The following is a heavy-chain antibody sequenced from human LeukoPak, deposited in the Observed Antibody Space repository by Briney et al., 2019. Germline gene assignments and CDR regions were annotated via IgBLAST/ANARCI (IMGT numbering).Heavy chain of an antibody. CDR3: ARDMATIAYYYYGMDV. CDR2: ISAYNGNT. D-gene: IGHD5-24*01. J-gene: IGHJ6*02. V-gene: IGHV1-18*01. CDR1: GYTFTSYG. Sequence: ASVKVSCKASGYTFTSYGINWVRQAPGQGLEWMGWISAYNGNTNYAQKLRGRVTMTTDTSTSTAYMQLRSLRSDDTAVYYCARDMATIAYYYYGMDVWGQGTTVTVSS.